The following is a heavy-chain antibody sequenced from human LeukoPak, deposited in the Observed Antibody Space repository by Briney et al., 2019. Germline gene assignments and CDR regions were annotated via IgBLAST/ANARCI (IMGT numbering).Heavy chain of an antibody. D-gene: IGHD3-10*01. J-gene: IGHJ4*02. V-gene: IGHV4-39*01. CDR1: GGSISSSSYY. Sequence: PSETLSLTCTVSGGSISSSSYYWGWIRQPPGKGLVWIGSIYYSGRTYYNPSLKSRVTISVDTSKNQFSLKLSSVTAADTAVYYCARQNVLLWFGEGWGQGTLVTVSS. CDR2: IYYSGRT. CDR3: ARQNVLLWFGEG.